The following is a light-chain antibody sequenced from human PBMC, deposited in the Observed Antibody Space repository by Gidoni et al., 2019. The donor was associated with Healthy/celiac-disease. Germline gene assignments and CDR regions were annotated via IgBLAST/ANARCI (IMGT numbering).Light chain of an antibody. CDR1: QSVSSN. J-gene: IGKJ4*01. CDR3: RQYNNWLT. Sequence: ETVTTQSPATLSVSPGERATLSCRASQSVSSNLAWYQQKPGQAPRLLIYGASPRATGIPARFSGSASVTEFTLTIRSLQSGDFAVYYCRQYNNWLTFXGXTKVEIK. CDR2: GAS. V-gene: IGKV3-15*01.